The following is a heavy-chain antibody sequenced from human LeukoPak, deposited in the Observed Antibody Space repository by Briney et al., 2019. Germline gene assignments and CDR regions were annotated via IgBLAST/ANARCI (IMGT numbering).Heavy chain of an antibody. CDR2: IDPSDSYT. Sequence: GQSLRISCKGSGYSFTSYWISWVRQMPGKGLEWMGRIDPSDSYTNYSPSFQGHVTISADKSSSTAYLQWSSLKASDTAMYYCARQKSVGRLTDYWGQGTLVTVSS. CDR1: GYSFTSYW. CDR3: ARQKSVGRLTDY. J-gene: IGHJ4*02. D-gene: IGHD2-15*01. V-gene: IGHV5-10-1*01.